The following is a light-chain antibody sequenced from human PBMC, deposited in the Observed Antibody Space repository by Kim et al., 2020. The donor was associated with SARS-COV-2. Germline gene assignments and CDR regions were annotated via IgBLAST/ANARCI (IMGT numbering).Light chain of an antibody. CDR1: SSNIGSNT. Sequence: ELTQPPSASGTPGQRVTISCSGSSSNIGSNTVNWYQQLPGTAPKLLIYSNNQRPSGVPDRFSGSKSGTSASLAISGLQSEDEADYYCAAWDDSLNGPYFGGGTKLTVL. J-gene: IGLJ2*01. V-gene: IGLV1-44*01. CDR2: SNN. CDR3: AAWDDSLNGPY.